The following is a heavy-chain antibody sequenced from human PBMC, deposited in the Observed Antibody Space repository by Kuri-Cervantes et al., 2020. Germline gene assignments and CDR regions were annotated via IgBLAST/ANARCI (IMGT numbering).Heavy chain of an antibody. CDR1: GYSFTSYW. CDR3: ARRQPSEAFDI. D-gene: IGHD6-13*01. Sequence: GGSLRLSCKGSGYSFTSYWIGWVRQMPGKGLEWMGIIYPGDSDTRYSPSFQGQVTISADKSISTAYLQWSSLKASGTAMYYCARRQPSEAFDIWGQGTMVTVSS. V-gene: IGHV5-51*01. CDR2: IYPGDSDT. J-gene: IGHJ3*02.